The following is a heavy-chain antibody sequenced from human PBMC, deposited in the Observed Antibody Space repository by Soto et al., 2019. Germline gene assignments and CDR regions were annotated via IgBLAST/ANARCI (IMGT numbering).Heavy chain of an antibody. CDR1: GGSISSSSYY. Sequence: SETLSLTCTVSGGSISSSSYYWGWIRQPPGKGLEWIGSIYYSGSTYYNPSLKSRVTISVDTSKNQFSLKLSSVTAADTAVYYCASPRNSTDGWDAFDIWGQGTMVTVSS. V-gene: IGHV4-39*01. D-gene: IGHD4-17*01. CDR3: ASPRNSTDGWDAFDI. J-gene: IGHJ3*02. CDR2: IYYSGST.